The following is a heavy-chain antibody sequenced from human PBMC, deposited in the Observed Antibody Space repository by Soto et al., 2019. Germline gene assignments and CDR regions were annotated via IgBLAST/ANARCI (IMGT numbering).Heavy chain of an antibody. V-gene: IGHV2-5*02. CDR2: IYWDDDK. CDR3: AHKGPEDWPLDY. J-gene: IGHJ4*02. CDR1: GFSLSNSGVG. D-gene: IGHD3-9*01. Sequence: QITLKESGPTLVKPTQTLTLTCTFSGFSLSNSGVGVGWIRQSPGKALEWLAVIYWDDDKRYSPSLKSRLSITKDTSKNQVVLTMTNMDPVDTATYYCAHKGPEDWPLDYWGQGTLVTVSS.